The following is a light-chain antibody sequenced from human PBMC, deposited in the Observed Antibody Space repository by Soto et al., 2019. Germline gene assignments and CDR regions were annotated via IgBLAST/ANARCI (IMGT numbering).Light chain of an antibody. Sequence: QSALTQPPSVSGSPGQSVTISCTGTSSDVGSYNRVSWYQQPPGTAPKLMICQVSNRPSGVPARFSGSKSGNTASLTISGLQAEDEADYYCSSYTSSGTWVFGGGTKVTVL. V-gene: IGLV2-18*02. CDR2: QVS. J-gene: IGLJ3*02. CDR1: SSDVGSYNR. CDR3: SSYTSSGTWV.